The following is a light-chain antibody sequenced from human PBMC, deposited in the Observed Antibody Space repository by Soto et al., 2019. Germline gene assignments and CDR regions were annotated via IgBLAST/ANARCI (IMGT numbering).Light chain of an antibody. J-gene: IGKJ5*01. V-gene: IGKV1-39*01. Sequence: DIQVTQSPSSLSASVGDRVTITCRASQSIMYLNWYQQKPGKAPKLLINAASNLQTGVPSRFSGSGSGTDFTLTIDSLQPEDFATYYCQQSYNTPLVGQGTRLDIK. CDR3: QQSYNTPL. CDR2: AAS. CDR1: QSIMY.